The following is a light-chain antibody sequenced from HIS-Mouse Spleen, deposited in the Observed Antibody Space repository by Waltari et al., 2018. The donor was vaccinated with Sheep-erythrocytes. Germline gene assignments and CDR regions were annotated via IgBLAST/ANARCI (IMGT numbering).Light chain of an antibody. V-gene: IGLV3-1*01. Sequence: SYELTQPPSVSVSPGQTASITCSGDKLGDKYAYWYQQKPGQSPVLVIYQDIKRPSGIPERFSGSNSGNTATLTISGTQAMDEADYYCQAWDSSTAVFGGGTKLTVL. CDR3: QAWDSSTAV. CDR1: KLGDKY. J-gene: IGLJ2*01. CDR2: QDI.